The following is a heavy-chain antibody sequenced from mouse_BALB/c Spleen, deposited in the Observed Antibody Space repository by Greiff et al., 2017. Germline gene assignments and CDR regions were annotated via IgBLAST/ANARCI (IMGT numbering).Heavy chain of an antibody. V-gene: IGHV5-17*02. Sequence: DVQLQESGGGLVQPGGSRKLSCAASGFTFSSFGMHWVRQAPEKGLEWVAYISSGSSTIYYADTVKGRFTISRDNPKNTLFLQMTSLRSEDTAMYYCARGWDGNYPYYFDYWGQGTTLTVSS. J-gene: IGHJ2*01. D-gene: IGHD2-1*01. CDR2: ISSGSSTI. CDR3: ARGWDGNYPYYFDY. CDR1: GFTFSSFG.